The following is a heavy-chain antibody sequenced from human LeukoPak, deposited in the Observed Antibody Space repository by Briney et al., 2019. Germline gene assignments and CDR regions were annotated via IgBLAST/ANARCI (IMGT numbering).Heavy chain of an antibody. CDR2: ISSSGSTI. Sequence: PGGSLRLSCAASGFTFSDYYMSWIRQAPGKGLDWVSYISSSGSTIYYADSVKGRFTISRDNAKNSLYLQMNSLRAEDTAVYYCARAPEEVSGYDCECGFDYWGQGTLVTVSS. V-gene: IGHV3-11*04. CDR1: GFTFSDYY. J-gene: IGHJ4*02. D-gene: IGHD5-12*01. CDR3: ARAPEEVSGYDCECGFDY.